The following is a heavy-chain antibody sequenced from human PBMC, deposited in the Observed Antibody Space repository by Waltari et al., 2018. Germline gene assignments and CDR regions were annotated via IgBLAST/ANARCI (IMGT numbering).Heavy chain of an antibody. D-gene: IGHD5-12*01. J-gene: IGHJ6*02. V-gene: IGHV3-48*01. CDR1: SYS. Sequence: SYSMNWVRQAPGKGLEWVSYISSSSSTIYYADSVKGRFTISRDNAKNSLYLQMNSLRAEDTAVYYCARAPGWLLANYYYGMDVWGQGTTVTVSS. CDR2: ISSSSSTI. CDR3: ARAPGWLLANYYYGMDV.